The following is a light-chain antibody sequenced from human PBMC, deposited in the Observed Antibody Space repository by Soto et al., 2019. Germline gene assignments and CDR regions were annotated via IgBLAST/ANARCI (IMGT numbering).Light chain of an antibody. CDR1: RSISTY. CDR3: QQYNNWPPWT. Sequence: EIVMTQSPATLSVSPVERATLSCRASRSISTYLAWYQQKPGQAPRLLIYGASTRATGIPARFSGSGSGTEFTLTISSLQSEDFAVYYCQQYNNWPPWTFGQGTKVDIK. J-gene: IGKJ1*01. CDR2: GAS. V-gene: IGKV3-15*01.